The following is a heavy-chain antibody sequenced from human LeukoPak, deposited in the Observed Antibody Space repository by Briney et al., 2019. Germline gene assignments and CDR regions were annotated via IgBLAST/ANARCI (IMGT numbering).Heavy chain of an antibody. CDR3: ARKIGGSGYYFDY. CDR1: GYTFIDYY. CDR2: INPRGGST. J-gene: IGHJ4*02. D-gene: IGHD2-15*01. V-gene: IGHV1-46*01. Sequence: ASVHVSCKASGYTFIDYYIQWVRQAPGQGLEWMGTINPRGGSTRHAQRFQGRVTMTRDTSTSTLYMELSSLTSEDTAVYYCARKIGGSGYYFDYWGQGTLVTVSS.